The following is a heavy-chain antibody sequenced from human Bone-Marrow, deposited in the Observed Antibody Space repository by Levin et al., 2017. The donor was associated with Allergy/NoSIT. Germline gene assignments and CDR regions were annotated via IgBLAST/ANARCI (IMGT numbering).Heavy chain of an antibody. J-gene: IGHJ4*02. CDR2: IRSDDAGTT. CDR1: GFTFNNAW. D-gene: IGHD1-14*01. V-gene: IGHV3-15*01. Sequence: SCVASGFTFNNAWMTWVRQAPGKGLEWVGRIRSDDAGTTDYAAPVKGRFTISRDNSKSMLYLEMNSLKIEDTAVYYCVTFDNGWGQGTLVTVSS. CDR3: VTFDNG.